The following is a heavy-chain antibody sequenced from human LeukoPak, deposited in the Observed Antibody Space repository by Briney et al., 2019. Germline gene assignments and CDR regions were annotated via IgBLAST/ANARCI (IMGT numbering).Heavy chain of an antibody. CDR1: GYTFTGYY. D-gene: IGHD5-18*01. V-gene: IGHV1-2*02. CDR3: ARVPNVDTAGAWCY. Sequence: GASVKASCKASGYTFTGYYMHWVRQAPGQGLEWMGWINPNSGGTNYAQKFQGRVTMTRDASISTAYMELSRLRSDDTAVYYCARVPNVDTAGAWCYWGQGTLVTVSS. J-gene: IGHJ4*02. CDR2: INPNSGGT.